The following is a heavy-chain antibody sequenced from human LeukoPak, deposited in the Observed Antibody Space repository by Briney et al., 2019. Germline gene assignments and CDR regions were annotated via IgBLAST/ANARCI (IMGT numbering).Heavy chain of an antibody. Sequence: GGSLRLSCAASGFTFSSYEMNWVRQAPGKGLEWVSYISSSGSTIYYADSVKGRFTISRDNANNSLYLLMNSLRAEDTAVHYCARGPTYDVLTGYYKAFDYWGQGTLVTVSS. CDR2: ISSSGSTI. D-gene: IGHD3-9*01. V-gene: IGHV3-48*03. CDR3: ARGPTYDVLTGYYKAFDY. CDR1: GFTFSSYE. J-gene: IGHJ4*02.